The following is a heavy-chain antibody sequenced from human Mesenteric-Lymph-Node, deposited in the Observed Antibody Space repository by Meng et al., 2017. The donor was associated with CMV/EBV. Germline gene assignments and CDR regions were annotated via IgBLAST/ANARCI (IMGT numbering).Heavy chain of an antibody. CDR1: GGTFSSYA. CDR3: ASSSSSPSGWFDP. V-gene: IGHV1-69*06. Sequence: SVKVSCKASGGTFSSYAISWVRQAPGQGLEWMGGIIPIFGTANYAQKFQGRVTITADKSTSTAYMELSSLRSEDTAVYYCASSSSSPSGWFDPWGQGTLVTVSS. J-gene: IGHJ5*02. D-gene: IGHD6-6*01. CDR2: IIPIFGTA.